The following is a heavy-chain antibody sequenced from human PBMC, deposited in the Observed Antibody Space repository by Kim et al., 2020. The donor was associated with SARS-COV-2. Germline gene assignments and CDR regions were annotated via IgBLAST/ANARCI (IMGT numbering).Heavy chain of an antibody. CDR1: GGSISSSSYY. J-gene: IGHJ4*02. CDR2: IYYSGST. CDR3: TRDFPYGSGSVN. V-gene: IGHV4-39*07. Sequence: SETLSLTCTVSGGSISSSSYYWGWIRQPPGKGLEWIGSIYYSGSTHYNPSLKSRVTISVDTSKNQFSLKLSSVTAADTAVYYCTRDFPYGSGSVNWGQGT. D-gene: IGHD3-10*01.